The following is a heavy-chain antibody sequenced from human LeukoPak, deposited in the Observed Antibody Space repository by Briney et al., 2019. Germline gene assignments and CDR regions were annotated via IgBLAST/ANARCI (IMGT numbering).Heavy chain of an antibody. CDR3: ARALSGYYYDH. CDR1: GASFISYY. J-gene: IGHJ5*02. CDR2: VHTSGST. V-gene: IGHV4-4*07. D-gene: IGHD3-22*01. Sequence: SETLSLTCTVSGASFISYYWSWIRQPAGKGLEWIGRVHTSGSTNYNPSLRSRATVSVDTSKNQFSLKLSSVTAADTAAYFCARALSGYYYDHWGQGALVTVSS.